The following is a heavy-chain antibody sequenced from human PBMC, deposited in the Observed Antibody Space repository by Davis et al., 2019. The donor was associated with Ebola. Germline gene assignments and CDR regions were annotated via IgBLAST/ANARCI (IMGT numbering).Heavy chain of an antibody. CDR1: VYSFTTYC. J-gene: IGHJ2*01. CDR2: IYPGDSDT. CDR3: ARRVATSFWYFDL. Sequence: VSRKGSVYSFTTYCIGWVRQMLGKGLEWMGIIYPGDSDTRYSPSFQGQVTISADKSISTAYLQWSSLKASDTAMYYCARRVATSFWYFDLWGRGTLVTVSS. V-gene: IGHV5-51*01. D-gene: IGHD5-12*01.